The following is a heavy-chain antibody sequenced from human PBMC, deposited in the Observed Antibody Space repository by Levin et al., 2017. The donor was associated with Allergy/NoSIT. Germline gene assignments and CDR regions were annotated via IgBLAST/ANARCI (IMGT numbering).Heavy chain of an antibody. CDR3: ARDASPLCGKDCYLDAFDI. D-gene: IGHD2-21*02. CDR2: IKQDGGEK. V-gene: IGHV3-7*01. Sequence: PAGGSLRLSCAASGFTFSTYWMTWVRQAPGKGLEWVANIKQDGGEKNYVDSVKGRFAISRDNAKKSLYLQMNSLRAEDTAVYYCARDASPLCGKDCYLDAFDIWGQGTMVTISS. J-gene: IGHJ3*02. CDR1: GFTFSTYW.